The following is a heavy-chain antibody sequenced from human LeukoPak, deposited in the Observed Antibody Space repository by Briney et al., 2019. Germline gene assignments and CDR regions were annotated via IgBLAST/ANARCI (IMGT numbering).Heavy chain of an antibody. CDR1: GGSISSSSHY. CDR3: ARTTEGYCSSASCFGFSYSYYMDV. CDR2: IYYSGST. Sequence: RSSETLSLTCTVSGGSISSSSHYWGWIRQPPGKGLEWIGSIYYSGSTYYNPSLKSRVTISVDTSKNQFSLKLSSVTAADTAVYYCARTTEGYCSSASCFGFSYSYYMDVWGKGTTVTISS. J-gene: IGHJ6*03. V-gene: IGHV4-39*07. D-gene: IGHD2-2*01.